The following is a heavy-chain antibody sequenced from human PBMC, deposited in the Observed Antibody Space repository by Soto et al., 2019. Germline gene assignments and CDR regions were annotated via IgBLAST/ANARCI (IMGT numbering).Heavy chain of an antibody. Sequence: KTSETLSLTCTVSGGSISSGDYYWSWIRQPPGKGLEWIGYIYYSGSTHYNPSLKSRVTISVDTSKNQFSLKLSSVTAADTAVYYCARVRYFDWLLPDYWGQGTLVTVSS. CDR1: GGSISSGDYY. CDR2: IYYSGST. J-gene: IGHJ4*02. CDR3: ARVRYFDWLLPDY. V-gene: IGHV4-30-4*01. D-gene: IGHD3-9*01.